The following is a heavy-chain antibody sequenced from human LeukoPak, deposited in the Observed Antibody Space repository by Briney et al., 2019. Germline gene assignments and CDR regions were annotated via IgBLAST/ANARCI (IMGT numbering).Heavy chain of an antibody. CDR1: GYSFRHYW. CDR3: ARVQGLLWLGEKSLGAFDL. J-gene: IGHJ3*01. D-gene: IGHD3-10*01. Sequence: GESLKISCKGSGYSFRHYWIGWVRQMPGKGLEWMGIIYVGDSDTRYSPSFQGQVTISVDKSISTAYLQWSSLKASDTAMYYCARVQGLLWLGEKSLGAFDLWGQGTMVTVSS. V-gene: IGHV5-51*01. CDR2: IYVGDSDT.